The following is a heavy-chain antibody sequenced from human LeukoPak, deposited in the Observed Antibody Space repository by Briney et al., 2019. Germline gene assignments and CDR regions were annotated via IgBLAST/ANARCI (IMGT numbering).Heavy chain of an antibody. CDR3: VRQGYSYGYY. V-gene: IGHV5-51*01. D-gene: IGHD5-18*01. CDR2: IYPGESDT. Sequence: GESLRISCKGSVYSFTTYCIGWVRQMPGKGLEWMGVIYPGESDTRYSPSSQGQVTISVEKSISTAYLHWSSLKASDTALYYCVRQGYSYGYYWGQGTLVTVSS. CDR1: VYSFTTYC. J-gene: IGHJ4*02.